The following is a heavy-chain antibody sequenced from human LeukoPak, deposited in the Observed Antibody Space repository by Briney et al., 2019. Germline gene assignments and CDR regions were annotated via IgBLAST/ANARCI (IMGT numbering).Heavy chain of an antibody. CDR2: MYYSGST. CDR3: ARPYYYDSRIDP. D-gene: IGHD3-22*01. Sequence: PSETLSLTCTVSGGSISSGDYYWSWIRQPPGKGLEWIAYMYYSGSTYYNPSLKSRVTMSADTSKSQLSLKLSSVTAADTAAYYCARPYYYDSRIDPWGQGILVTVSS. V-gene: IGHV4-30-4*01. CDR1: GGSISSGDYY. J-gene: IGHJ5*02.